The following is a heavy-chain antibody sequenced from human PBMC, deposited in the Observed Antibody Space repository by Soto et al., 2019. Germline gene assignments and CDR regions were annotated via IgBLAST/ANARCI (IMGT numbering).Heavy chain of an antibody. CDR2: IYHDGST. J-gene: IGHJ6*02. D-gene: IGHD3-22*01. Sequence: SETLSLTCAVSGASISSSNWWSWVRHPPGKGLEWIGDIYHDGSTNRNPSLKSRATISVDKSKNQFSLRLTSVTAADTAVYYCARHYYYANHYYYAMVVWGQGTTVTVSS. V-gene: IGHV4-4*02. CDR3: ARHYYYANHYYYAMVV. CDR1: GASISSSNW.